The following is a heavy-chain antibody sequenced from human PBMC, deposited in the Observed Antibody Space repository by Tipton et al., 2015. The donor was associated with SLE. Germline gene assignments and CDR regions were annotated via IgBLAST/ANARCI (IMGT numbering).Heavy chain of an antibody. CDR3: SRGSATYYAGASDI. Sequence: GSLRLSCAASGFIFDDYAMHWVRQAPGKGLEWVASIKQNAVEQHYVDSVKGRFTVSRDDTNSALYLEMTNLRVEDTAIYYCSRGSATYYAGASDIWGQGTSVTVSS. CDR1: GFIFDDYA. J-gene: IGHJ3*02. V-gene: IGHV3-7*01. CDR2: IKQNAVEQ. D-gene: IGHD3-3*01.